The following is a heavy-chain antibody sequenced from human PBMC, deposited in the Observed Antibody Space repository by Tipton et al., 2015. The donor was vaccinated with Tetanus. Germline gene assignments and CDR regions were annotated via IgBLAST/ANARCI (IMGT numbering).Heavy chain of an antibody. Sequence: TLSLTCTASGGSISSFYWSWIRQSPGRGLEWIGYIYYTGNTNYNPSLKSRVTISADTTKKQFSLNLRSVTAADTAVYYCAGLPVGGGYSAHHYFLHWGQGTLVTVSS. V-gene: IGHV4-59*01. CDR3: AGLPVGGGYSAHHYFLH. CDR2: IYYTGNT. J-gene: IGHJ4*02. D-gene: IGHD4-23*01. CDR1: GGSISSFY.